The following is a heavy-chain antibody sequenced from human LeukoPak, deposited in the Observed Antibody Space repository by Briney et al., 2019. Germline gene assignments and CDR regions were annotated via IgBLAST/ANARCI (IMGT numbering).Heavy chain of an antibody. D-gene: IGHD3-22*01. CDR3: ARGSEWNPYYYDSSGYLSAFDI. CDR1: GFTFSDYY. CDR2: ISSSGSTI. V-gene: IGHV3-11*04. Sequence: GGSLRLSCAASGFTFSDYYMSWIRQAPGKGLEWVSYISSSGSTIYYADSVKGRFTISRDNSKNTLYLQMNSLRAEDTAVYYCARGSEWNPYYYDSSGYLSAFDIWGQGTMVTVSS. J-gene: IGHJ3*02.